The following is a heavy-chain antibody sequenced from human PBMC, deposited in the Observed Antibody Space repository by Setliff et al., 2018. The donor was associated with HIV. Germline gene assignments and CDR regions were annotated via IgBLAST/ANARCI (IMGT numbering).Heavy chain of an antibody. CDR3: ARARRWDLPPPPNYYFDY. V-gene: IGHV4-61*09. J-gene: IGHJ4*02. D-gene: IGHD1-26*01. CDR2: IYTSGTT. Sequence: SETLSLTCTVSGGSISSGSYYWSWIRQPAGKGLEWIGHIYTSGTTNYNPSLRSRVTRSVDKSKNQFSRKLNSVTAADTAVYYCARARRWDLPPPPNYYFDYWGQGTLVTVSS. CDR1: GGSISSGSYY.